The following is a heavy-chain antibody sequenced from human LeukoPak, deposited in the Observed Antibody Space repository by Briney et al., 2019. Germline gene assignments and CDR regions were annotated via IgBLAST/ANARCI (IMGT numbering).Heavy chain of an antibody. Sequence: SETLSLTCTVSGGSISSYYWSWIRQPAGKGLKGIERIYTSGSTNYNPSLKSRVTMSVDTSKNQFSLKLSSVTAADTAVYYCARVAPGGSYRYYYYYMDVWGKGTTVTVSS. CDR2: IYTSGST. CDR1: GGSISSYY. CDR3: ARVAPGGSYRYYYYYMDV. D-gene: IGHD1-26*01. J-gene: IGHJ6*03. V-gene: IGHV4-4*07.